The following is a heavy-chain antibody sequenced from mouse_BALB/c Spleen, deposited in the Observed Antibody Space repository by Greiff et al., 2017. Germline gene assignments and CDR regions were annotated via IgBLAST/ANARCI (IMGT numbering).Heavy chain of an antibody. Sequence: EVQLVESGGGLVQPGGSLKLSCAASGFTFSSYGMSWVRQTPDKRLELVATINSNGGSTYYPDSVKGRFTISRDNAKNTLYLQMSSLKSEDTAMYYCARDYRSWFAYWGQGTLVTVSA. CDR3: ARDYRSWFAY. D-gene: IGHD2-14*01. V-gene: IGHV5-6-3*01. CDR2: INSNGGST. J-gene: IGHJ3*01. CDR1: GFTFSSYG.